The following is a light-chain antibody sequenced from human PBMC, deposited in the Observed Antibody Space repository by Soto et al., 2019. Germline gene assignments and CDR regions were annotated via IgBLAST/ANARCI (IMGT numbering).Light chain of an antibody. CDR1: QGISNS. Sequence: DVQMTQSPSSLSASVGDRVTITCRASQGISNSLAWYQQRPGRVPKLLIYGASNLQSEVPSRFSGSGSGTDFPLTISSLQPEDVATYYCQKYDSAARTFGQGTKVDIK. CDR3: QKYDSAART. CDR2: GAS. V-gene: IGKV1-27*01. J-gene: IGKJ1*01.